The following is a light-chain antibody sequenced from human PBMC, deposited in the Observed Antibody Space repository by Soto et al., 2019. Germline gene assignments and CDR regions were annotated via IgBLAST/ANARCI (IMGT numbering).Light chain of an antibody. J-gene: IGKJ1*01. Sequence: IVMTQSPESLALSLGERATINCRSSQRVFFSSNKKNYLAWYQQKSGQPPKLLIYWASTRKSGVPDRFSGSGSGTDFTLTISSLQPEDVAVYYCQQYFISWTFGQGTKVEIK. CDR2: WAS. V-gene: IGKV4-1*01. CDR1: QRVFFSSNKKNY. CDR3: QQYFISWT.